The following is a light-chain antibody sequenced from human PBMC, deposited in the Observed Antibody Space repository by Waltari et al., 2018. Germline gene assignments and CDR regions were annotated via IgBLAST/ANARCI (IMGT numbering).Light chain of an antibody. CDR3: QKYDRLPAT. CDR1: QSVGRS. CDR2: DTY. V-gene: IGKV3-20*01. Sequence: EIVLTQSPGTLSLSPGEPATLSCRASQSVGRSLVWYQQKPGQAPRLLIYDTYKRATGIPDRFSGNGSGTDFSLTISRLEPEDFAVYYCQKYDRLPATFGQGTKVEIK. J-gene: IGKJ1*01.